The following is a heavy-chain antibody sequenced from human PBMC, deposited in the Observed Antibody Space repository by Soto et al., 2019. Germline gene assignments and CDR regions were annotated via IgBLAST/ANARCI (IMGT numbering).Heavy chain of an antibody. J-gene: IGHJ5*02. CDR2: IDGSGGTT. CDR1: GFPFSSTD. Sequence: PGGSLRLSCVASGFPFSSTDMTWVRQAPGKGLEWVSTIDGSGGTTYYADSVKGRFTISRDNSINTVFLQMNSLRADDTALYFCAKNSGWFNTWGQGALVTVS. CDR3: AKNSGWFNT. V-gene: IGHV3-23*01. D-gene: IGHD3-10*01.